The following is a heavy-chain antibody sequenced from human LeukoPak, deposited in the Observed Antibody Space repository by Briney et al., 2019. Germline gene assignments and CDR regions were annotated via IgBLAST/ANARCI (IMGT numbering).Heavy chain of an antibody. Sequence: GGSLRLSCAVSGFTFSNFWMSWVRQAPGEGLVWVSRINSDGSTTTYADSVKGRITISRDNAKNTLYLQMNSLRAEDTAVYYCTRVGYCATTSCRTAFDIWGQGTMVTVSS. CDR2: INSDGSTT. CDR3: TRVGYCATTSCRTAFDI. J-gene: IGHJ3*02. CDR1: GFTFSNFW. V-gene: IGHV3-74*01. D-gene: IGHD2-2*01.